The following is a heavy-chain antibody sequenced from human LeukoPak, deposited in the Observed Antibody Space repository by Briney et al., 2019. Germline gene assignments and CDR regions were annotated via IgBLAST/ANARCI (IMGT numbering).Heavy chain of an antibody. V-gene: IGHV3-23*01. CDR1: GFTFSSYA. Sequence: GGSLRLSCAASGFTFSSYAMSWVRQAPGKGLEWVSAISGSGGSTYYADSVKGRFTIFRDNSKNTLYLQMNSLRAEDTAVYYCAAQITMVRGVIGYYFDYWGQGTLVTVSS. CDR3: AAQITMVRGVIGYYFDY. CDR2: ISGSGGST. D-gene: IGHD3-10*01. J-gene: IGHJ4*02.